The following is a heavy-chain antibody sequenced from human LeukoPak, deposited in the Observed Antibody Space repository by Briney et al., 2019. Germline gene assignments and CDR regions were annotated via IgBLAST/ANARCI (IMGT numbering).Heavy chain of an antibody. CDR2: IYHSGST. Sequence: SETLSLTCTVSGYSISSGYYWGWIRQPPGKGLEWIGSIYHSGSTYYNPSLKSRVTISVDTSKNQFSLKLSSVTAADTAVYYCASHYGSGSFYSPFDYWGQGTLVTVSS. D-gene: IGHD3-10*01. CDR1: GYSISSGYY. CDR3: ASHYGSGSFYSPFDY. J-gene: IGHJ4*02. V-gene: IGHV4-38-2*02.